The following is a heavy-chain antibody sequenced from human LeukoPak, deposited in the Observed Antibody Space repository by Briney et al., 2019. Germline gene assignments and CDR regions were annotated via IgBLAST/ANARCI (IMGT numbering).Heavy chain of an antibody. CDR2: INHSGST. Sequence: NSSETLSLTCAVYGGSFSGYYWSWIRQPPGKGVEWIGEINHSGSTNYNPSLESRVTISVDTSKNQFSLKLSSVTAADTAVYYCARGLGYSYGTLYWDYWGQGTLVTVSS. J-gene: IGHJ4*02. CDR1: GGSFSGYY. D-gene: IGHD5-18*01. V-gene: IGHV4-34*01. CDR3: ARGLGYSYGTLYWDY.